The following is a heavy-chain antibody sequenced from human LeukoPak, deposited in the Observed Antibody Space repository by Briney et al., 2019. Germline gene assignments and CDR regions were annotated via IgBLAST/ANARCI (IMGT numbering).Heavy chain of an antibody. D-gene: IGHD6-13*01. CDR3: ARASIAAAGYYFDY. Sequence: GGSLRLSCAASGFTVSTNYMSWVRQAPGKGLEWVSVIYSGGSTYYADSVKGRFTISRDNSKNTLYLQMNSLRAEDTAVYYCARASIAAAGYYFDYWAREPWSPSPQ. CDR1: GFTVSTNY. V-gene: IGHV3-66*01. CDR2: IYSGGST. J-gene: IGHJ4*02.